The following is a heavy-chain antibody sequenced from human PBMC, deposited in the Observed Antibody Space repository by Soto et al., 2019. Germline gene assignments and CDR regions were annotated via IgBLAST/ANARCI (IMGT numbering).Heavy chain of an antibody. CDR3: AKDRLNGNSVWDAFDS. Sequence: VQLLESGGGLVQPGGSLRLSCAASGFTFSNFAMTWVRQAPGKGLEWVSSVGGVGERYYADSVEGRFTISRDDSKSTIYLHLTSLSAGDTAIYYCAKDRLNGNSVWDAFDSWGQGTMVTVSS. J-gene: IGHJ3*01. V-gene: IGHV3-23*01. CDR2: VGGVGER. D-gene: IGHD1-1*01. CDR1: GFTFSNFA.